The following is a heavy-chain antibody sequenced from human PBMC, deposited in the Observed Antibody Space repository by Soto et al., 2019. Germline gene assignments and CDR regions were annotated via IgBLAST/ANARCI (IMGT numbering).Heavy chain of an antibody. CDR3: ARGLGGSYFPFDF. D-gene: IGHD1-26*01. V-gene: IGHV1-69*12. CDR1: GGTFSDSA. Sequence: QVHLVQSGAEVKKPGSSVKVSCKTSGGTFSDSAINWLRQTPGQGLEWMGGLVPMFRTANYAPNLQGRVSISAAESKDSGFMEPRRRTFEDTAVYYCARGLGGSYFPFDFWGQGTLLTVSS. CDR2: LVPMFRTA. J-gene: IGHJ4*02.